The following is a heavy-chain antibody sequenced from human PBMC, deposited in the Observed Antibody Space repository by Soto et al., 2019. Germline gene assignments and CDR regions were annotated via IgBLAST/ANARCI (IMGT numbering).Heavy chain of an antibody. CDR1: GGSISSYY. Sequence: PSETLSLTCTVSGGSISSYYWSWIRQPPGKGLEWIGYIYYSGSTNYNPSLKSRVTISVDTSKNQFSLKLSSVTAADTAVYYCARDSNWGYYYYHGMDVWGQGTTVTVSS. V-gene: IGHV4-59*01. CDR2: IYYSGST. D-gene: IGHD7-27*01. J-gene: IGHJ6*02. CDR3: ARDSNWGYYYYHGMDV.